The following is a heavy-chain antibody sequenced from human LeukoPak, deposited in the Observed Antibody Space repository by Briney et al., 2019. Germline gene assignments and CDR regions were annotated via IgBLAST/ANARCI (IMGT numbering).Heavy chain of an antibody. D-gene: IGHD6-25*01. CDR2: ISAYNGNT. Sequence: ASVKVSCKASGYTFTSYGISWVRQAPGQGLEWMGWISAYNGNTNYAQKLQGRVTMTTDTSTSTAYMELRSLRSDDTAVYYCARDAGYPQYNWFDPWGQGTLVTVSS. CDR3: ARDAGYPQYNWFDP. J-gene: IGHJ5*02. V-gene: IGHV1-18*01. CDR1: GYTFTSYG.